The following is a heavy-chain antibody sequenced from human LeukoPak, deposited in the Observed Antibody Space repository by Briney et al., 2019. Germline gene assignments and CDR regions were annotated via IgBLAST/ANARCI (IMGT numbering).Heavy chain of an antibody. CDR1: GGSISSGSYC. CDR3: ARDLRYCSGGSCYSRWFDP. J-gene: IGHJ5*02. Sequence: PSQTLSLTCTVSGGSISSGSYCWSWIRQPAGKGLEGIGRIYTSGSTNYNPSLKSRVTISVDTSKNQFSLKLSSVTAADTAVYYCARDLRYCSGGSCYSRWFDPWGQGTLVTVSS. D-gene: IGHD2-15*01. V-gene: IGHV4-61*02. CDR2: IYTSGST.